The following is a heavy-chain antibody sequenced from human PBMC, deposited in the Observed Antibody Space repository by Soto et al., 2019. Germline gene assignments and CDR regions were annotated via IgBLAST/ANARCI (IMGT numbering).Heavy chain of an antibody. D-gene: IGHD2-15*01. J-gene: IGHJ6*02. CDR2: IYYSGST. CDR1: GGSISSGGYY. CDR3: ARGDCSGGSCYGYYYGMDV. V-gene: IGHV4-31*03. Sequence: QVQLQESGPGLEKPSQTLSLTCTVSGGSISSGGYYWSWIRQHPGKGLEWIGYIYYSGSTYYNPSLKIRVTISVDTSKNQFSLKLSSVTAADTAVYYCARGDCSGGSCYGYYYGMDVWGQGTTVTVSS.